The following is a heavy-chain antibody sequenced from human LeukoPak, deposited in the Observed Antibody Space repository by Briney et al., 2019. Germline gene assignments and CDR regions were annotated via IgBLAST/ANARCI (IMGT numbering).Heavy chain of an antibody. CDR2: ISAGSSNT. D-gene: IGHD1-26*01. J-gene: IGHJ4*02. V-gene: IGHV3-48*01. CDR3: ARSAVQANTPFYFDF. CDR1: GFIFDSYG. Sequence: GGSLRLSCSASGFIFDSYGMNWVRHAPGSGLQWVAYISAGSSNTFYADSVKGRFTISRDDADNFLHLQMNSLSAEDTAVYYCARSAVQANTPFYFDFWGQGALVTVSP.